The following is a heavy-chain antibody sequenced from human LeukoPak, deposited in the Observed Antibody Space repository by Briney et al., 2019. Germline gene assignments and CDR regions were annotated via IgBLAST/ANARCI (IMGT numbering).Heavy chain of an antibody. CDR1: GGSISSYY. CDR3: ARDGDYGYFDY. CDR2: IYYSGST. D-gene: IGHD4-17*01. Sequence: SETLSLTCTVSGGSISSYYWSWIRQPPGKGLEWIGYIYYSGSTNYNPSLKSRVTISVDTSKNQFSLKLSPVTAADTAVYYCARDGDYGYFDYWGQGTLVTVSS. J-gene: IGHJ4*02. V-gene: IGHV4-59*01.